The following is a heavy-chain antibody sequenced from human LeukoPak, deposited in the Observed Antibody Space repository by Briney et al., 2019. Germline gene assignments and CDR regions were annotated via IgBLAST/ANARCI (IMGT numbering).Heavy chain of an antibody. D-gene: IGHD1-26*01. J-gene: IGHJ5*02. Sequence: ASVKVSCKASGYTFTSYGINWVRQATGQGLEWMGWMNPNSGNTGYAQKFQGRVTMTRNTSISTAYMELSSLRSEDTAVYYCARGKVGARQFDPWGQGTLVTVSS. CDR2: MNPNSGNT. CDR1: GYTFTSYG. V-gene: IGHV1-8*01. CDR3: ARGKVGARQFDP.